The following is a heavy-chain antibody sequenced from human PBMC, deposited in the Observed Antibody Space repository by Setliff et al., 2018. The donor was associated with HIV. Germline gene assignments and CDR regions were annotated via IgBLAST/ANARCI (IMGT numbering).Heavy chain of an antibody. CDR3: ARDLHWAFDY. CDR2: IDASSTKI. CDR1: GFTFSNYN. D-gene: IGHD7-27*01. Sequence: QPGGSLRLSCAASGFTFSNYNMNWVRQAPGKGLESVACIDASSTKIVYTDSVRGRFTISRDNAKSSLYLQMNGLTVEDTAVYYCARDLHWAFDYWGQGVLVTVSS. J-gene: IGHJ4*02. V-gene: IGHV3-48*01.